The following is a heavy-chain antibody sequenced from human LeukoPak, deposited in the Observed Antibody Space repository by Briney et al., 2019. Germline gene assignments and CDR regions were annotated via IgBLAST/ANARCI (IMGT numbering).Heavy chain of an antibody. D-gene: IGHD3-22*01. CDR2: FDPEDGET. V-gene: IGHV1-24*01. CDR1: GYTLTELS. CDR3: ARDDPNYYDSSGYPGRLAFDI. Sequence: GASVKVSCKVSGYTLTELSMHWVRQAPGKGLEWMGGFDPEDGETIYAQKFQGRVTMTEDTSTDTAYMELSSLRSEDTAVYYCARDDPNYYDSSGYPGRLAFDIWGQGTMVTVSS. J-gene: IGHJ3*02.